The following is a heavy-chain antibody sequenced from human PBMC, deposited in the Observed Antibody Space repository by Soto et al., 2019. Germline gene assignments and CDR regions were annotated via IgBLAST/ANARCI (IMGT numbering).Heavy chain of an antibody. Sequence: QVQLVQSGAEVKKPGSSVKVSCKASGGTFSSYAISLVRQSPGQGLEWMGGIIPIFGTANYAQKFQGRVTSTADNSTSTAYMELSSLRSEVTAVYYCASPNVDTAMVTHWDYWGQGTLVTVSS. CDR2: IIPIFGTA. CDR3: ASPNVDTAMVTHWDY. V-gene: IGHV1-69*06. D-gene: IGHD5-18*01. CDR1: GGTFSSYA. J-gene: IGHJ4*02.